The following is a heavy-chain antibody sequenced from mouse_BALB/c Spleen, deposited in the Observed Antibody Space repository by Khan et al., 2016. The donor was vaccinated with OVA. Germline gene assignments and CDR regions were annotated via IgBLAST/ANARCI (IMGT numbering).Heavy chain of an antibody. CDR2: VNPNTDNI. Sequence: VQLKESGPDLVKPGASVKLSCKASGYSFTLYYMSWVKQSHGKSLEWIGRVNPNTDNINYNQEFKGKAILTVDKSSNTAYMDLRSLTSEDSAVYFCARGYDFFASWGQGTLVTVSA. J-gene: IGHJ3*01. CDR3: ARGYDFFAS. V-gene: IGHV1-26*01. CDR1: GYSFTLYY. D-gene: IGHD2-14*01.